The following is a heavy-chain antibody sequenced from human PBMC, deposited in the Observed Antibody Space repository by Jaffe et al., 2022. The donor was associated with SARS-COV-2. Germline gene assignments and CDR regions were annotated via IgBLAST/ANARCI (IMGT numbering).Heavy chain of an antibody. D-gene: IGHD5-18*01. CDR3: AIEILSPRRYSYGSISDY. Sequence: QVQLVQSGAEVKKPGASVKVSCKASGYTFTSYDINWVRQATGQGLEWMGWMNPNSGNTGYAQKFQGRVTMTRNTSISTAYMELSSLRSEDTAVYYCAIEILSPRRYSYGSISDYWGQGTLVTVSS. J-gene: IGHJ4*02. CDR2: MNPNSGNT. CDR1: GYTFTSYD. V-gene: IGHV1-8*01.